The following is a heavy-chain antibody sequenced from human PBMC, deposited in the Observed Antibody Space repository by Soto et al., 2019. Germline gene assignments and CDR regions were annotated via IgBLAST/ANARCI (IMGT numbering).Heavy chain of an antibody. CDR2: IRNKANSYTT. J-gene: IGHJ4*02. V-gene: IGHV3-72*01. Sequence: EVQLLESGGGLVQPGGSLRLSCAASGFTFSSYAMSWVRQAPGKGLEWVGRIRNKANSYTTEYAASVRGRFAISRDDSEKSLYLQMNSLKTEDTAVYYCVRVKTLNGYNFDYWGQGTLVTVSS. D-gene: IGHD6-25*01. CDR1: GFTFSSYA. CDR3: VRVKTLNGYNFDY.